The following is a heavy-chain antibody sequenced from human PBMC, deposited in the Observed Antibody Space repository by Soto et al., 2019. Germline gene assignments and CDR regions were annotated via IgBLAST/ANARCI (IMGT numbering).Heavy chain of an antibody. CDR2: IRSNADGGTT. D-gene: IGHD3-3*01. CDR1: GFTFSNAW. J-gene: IGHJ4*02. CDR3: PTSFFGLVTGH. Sequence: PGGSLRLSCAASGFTFSNAWMNWVRQAPGKGLEWVGRIRSNADGGTTDYAAPVKGRFTFSRDDSENTLFLQMNSLKTEDTAVYYGPTSFFGLVTGHGGKETLVTFP. V-gene: IGHV3-15*07.